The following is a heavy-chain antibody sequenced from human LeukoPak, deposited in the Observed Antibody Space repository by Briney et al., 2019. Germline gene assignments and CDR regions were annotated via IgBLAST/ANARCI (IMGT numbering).Heavy chain of an antibody. V-gene: IGHV3-23*01. Sequence: GGSLRLSCAASGFTFSSYAMSWVRQAPGKGLEWASAISGSGGSTYYADSVKGRFTISRDNAKNSLYLQMNSLRDEDTAVYYCARDKYAHIVVVTANDYWGQGTLVTVSS. CDR2: ISGSGGST. J-gene: IGHJ4*02. CDR1: GFTFSSYA. CDR3: ARDKYAHIVVVTANDY. D-gene: IGHD2-21*02.